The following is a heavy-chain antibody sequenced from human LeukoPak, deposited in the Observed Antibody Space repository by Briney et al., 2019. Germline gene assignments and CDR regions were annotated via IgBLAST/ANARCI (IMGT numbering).Heavy chain of an antibody. Sequence: ASVKVSCKASGYTFTSYDINWVRQATGQGFEWMGWMNPNSGNTGYAQKFQGRVTMTRNTSIDTAYMELSSLRSEDTAVYYCARSPLKSSDAYKSFDYWGQGTLVTVSS. CDR3: ARSPLKSSDAYKSFDY. V-gene: IGHV1-8*01. D-gene: IGHD5-24*01. J-gene: IGHJ4*02. CDR1: GYTFTSYD. CDR2: MNPNSGNT.